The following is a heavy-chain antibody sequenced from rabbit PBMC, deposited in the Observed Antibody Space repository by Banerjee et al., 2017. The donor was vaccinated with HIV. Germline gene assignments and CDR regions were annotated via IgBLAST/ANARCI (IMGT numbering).Heavy chain of an antibody. J-gene: IGHJ4*01. V-gene: IGHV1S45*01. D-gene: IGHD6-1*01. CDR3: GRGTGYAIYGDGFNL. Sequence: QEQLEESGGDLVKPEGSLTLTCTASGFSFSNKYVMCWVRQAPGKGLEWIACIGTGSGSAYYASWVISRFTITSNTNQNTVTLQMTSLTGADTATYFCGRGTGYAIYGDGFNLWGPGTLVTVS. CDR1: GFSFSNKYV. CDR2: IGTGSGSA.